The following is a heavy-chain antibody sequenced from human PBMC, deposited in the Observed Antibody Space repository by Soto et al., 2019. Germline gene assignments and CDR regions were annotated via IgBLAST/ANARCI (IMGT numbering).Heavy chain of an antibody. J-gene: IGHJ4*02. Sequence: PSETLSRTCTVSGDAISSYYWSWIRHSPGKGLEWIGFIYHSGNTNYNPSLKSRGTMSIDTSKSQFSLELNSVTAWETGVYYCARAQGTPSSGPFEYWGPGTLVTVCS. V-gene: IGHV4-59*01. CDR3: ARAQGTPSSGPFEY. CDR1: GDAISSYY. CDR2: IYHSGNT. D-gene: IGHD6-13*01.